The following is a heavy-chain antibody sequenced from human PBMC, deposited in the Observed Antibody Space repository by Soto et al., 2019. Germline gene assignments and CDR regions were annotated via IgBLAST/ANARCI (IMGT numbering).Heavy chain of an antibody. CDR3: AKAPRFLEWLLLNYFDY. D-gene: IGHD3-3*01. CDR2: TSGSGGST. Sequence: GGSLRLSCAASGFTFSSYAMSWFRQAPGKGLEWVSATSGSGGSTYYADSVKGRFTISRDNSENTLYLQMNSLRAEDTAVYYCAKAPRFLEWLLLNYFDYWGQGTLVTV. CDR1: GFTFSSYA. J-gene: IGHJ4*02. V-gene: IGHV3-23*01.